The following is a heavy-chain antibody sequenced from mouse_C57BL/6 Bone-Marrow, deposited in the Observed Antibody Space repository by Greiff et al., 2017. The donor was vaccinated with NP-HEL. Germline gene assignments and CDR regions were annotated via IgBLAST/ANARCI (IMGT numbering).Heavy chain of an antibody. Sequence: VQLVESGAELVKPGASVKISCKASGYAFSSYWMNWVKQRPGKGLEWIGQIYPGDGDTNYNGKFKGKATLTADKSSSTAYMQLSSLTSEDSAVYFCASPYDSYAMDYWGQGTSVTVSS. D-gene: IGHD6-5*01. CDR1: GYAFSSYW. CDR3: ASPYDSYAMDY. CDR2: IYPGDGDT. J-gene: IGHJ4*01. V-gene: IGHV1-80*01.